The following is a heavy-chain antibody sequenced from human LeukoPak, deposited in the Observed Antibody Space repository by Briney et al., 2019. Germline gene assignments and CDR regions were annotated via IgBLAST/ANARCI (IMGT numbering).Heavy chain of an antibody. D-gene: IGHD3-16*01. CDR3: ARALGGGQGY. Sequence: ASVKVSCKASGYTFTSYAIHWVRQAPGQRLEWMGWINARNGNTKYSQKFQGRVTITRDTSASTAYMELSSLRSEDTAVYYCARALGGGQGYWGQGTLVPVSS. V-gene: IGHV1-3*01. CDR2: INARNGNT. J-gene: IGHJ4*02. CDR1: GYTFTSYA.